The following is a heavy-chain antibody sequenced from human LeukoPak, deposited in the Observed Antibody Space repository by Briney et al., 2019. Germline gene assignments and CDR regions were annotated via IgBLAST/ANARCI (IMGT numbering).Heavy chain of an antibody. Sequence: SEILSLTCTVSGGSISSYYWSWIRQPPGKGLEWIGYIYYSGSTNYNPSLKSRVTISVDTSKNQFSLKLSSVTAADTAVYYCARGDYYDSSGYGSVMGDIWGQGTMVTVSS. V-gene: IGHV4-59*08. CDR2: IYYSGST. J-gene: IGHJ3*02. CDR1: GGSISSYY. CDR3: ARGDYYDSSGYGSVMGDI. D-gene: IGHD3-22*01.